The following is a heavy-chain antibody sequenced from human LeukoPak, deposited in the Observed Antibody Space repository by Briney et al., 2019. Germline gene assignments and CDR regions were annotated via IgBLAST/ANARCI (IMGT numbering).Heavy chain of an antibody. J-gene: IGHJ5*02. V-gene: IGHV4-34*01. CDR2: INHSGST. CDR3: AKKGYYDFWSGYYTEWFDP. CDR1: GGSFSGYY. D-gene: IGHD3-3*01. Sequence: PSETLSLTCAVYGGSFSGYYWSWIRQPPGKWLEWIGEINHSGSTNYNPSLKSRVTISVDTSKNQFSLKLSSVTAADTAVYYCAKKGYYDFWSGYYTEWFDPWGQGTLVTVSS.